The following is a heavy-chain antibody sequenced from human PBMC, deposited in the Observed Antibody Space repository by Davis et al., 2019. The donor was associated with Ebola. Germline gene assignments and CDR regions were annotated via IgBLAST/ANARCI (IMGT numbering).Heavy chain of an antibody. CDR3: ASGQQLAP. CDR2: ISSSSSYI. Sequence: GGSLRLSCAASGFTVSSNYMNWVRQAPGKGLEWVSSISSSSSYIYYADSVKGRFTISRDNAKNSLYLQMNSLRAEDTAVYYCASGQQLAPWGQGTLVTVSS. V-gene: IGHV3-21*01. CDR1: GFTVSSNY. J-gene: IGHJ4*02. D-gene: IGHD6-13*01.